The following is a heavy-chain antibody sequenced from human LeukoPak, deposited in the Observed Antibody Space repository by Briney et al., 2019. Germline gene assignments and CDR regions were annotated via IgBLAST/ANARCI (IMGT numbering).Heavy chain of an antibody. CDR3: ARDQGLTAPPPYGLDV. J-gene: IGHJ6*02. V-gene: IGHV1-46*01. CDR2: INPGGGST. CDR1: GYTFITYY. Sequence: ASVKVSCKASGYTFITYYMHWLRQAPGQGLEWMGIINPGGGSTSYAQKFQGRVTMTRDTSTSTVYMELSSLRSEDTAVYYCARDQGLTAPPPYGLDVWGQGTTVIVSS. D-gene: IGHD5-18*01.